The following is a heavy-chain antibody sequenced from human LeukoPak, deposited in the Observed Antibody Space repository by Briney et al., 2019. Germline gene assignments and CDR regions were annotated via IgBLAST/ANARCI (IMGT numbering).Heavy chain of an antibody. CDR3: ARDASSHYYFYMDV. J-gene: IGHJ6*03. V-gene: IGHV1-2*02. CDR1: GYTFTGYN. Sequence: GASVKVSCKASGYTFTGYNMHWVRQAPGQGLEWMGWINPNSGVTNYAQKFQGRVTMTRDTSISTAYMELSRLRSDDTAVYYCARDASSHYYFYMDVWGKGTTGTVSS. CDR2: INPNSGVT.